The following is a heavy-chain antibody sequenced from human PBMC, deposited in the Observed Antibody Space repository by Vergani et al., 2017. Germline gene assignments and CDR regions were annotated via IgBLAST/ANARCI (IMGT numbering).Heavy chain of an antibody. CDR3: ARLGILLRYFENWFDP. J-gene: IGHJ5*02. D-gene: IGHD3-9*01. Sequence: EVQLVQSGAEVKKSGESLKISCKGSGYSFTGYWIGWVRQMPGKGLEWMGIIYPGDSDTRYSPSFQGQVTISADKSISTAYLQWSSLKASDTAMYYCARLGILLRYFENWFDPWGQGTLVTVSS. V-gene: IGHV5-51*03. CDR2: IYPGDSDT. CDR1: GYSFTGYW.